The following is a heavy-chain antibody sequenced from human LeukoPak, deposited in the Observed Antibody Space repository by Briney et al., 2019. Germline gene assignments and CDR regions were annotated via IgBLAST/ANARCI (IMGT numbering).Heavy chain of an antibody. D-gene: IGHD1-26*01. CDR1: GFTFSHHG. CDR2: IKQDGSEK. V-gene: IGHV3-7*01. CDR3: ARDRSGSYWDGTFDY. Sequence: GGSLRLSCAASGFTFSHHGMHWVRQAPGKGLEWVANIKQDGSEKYYVDSVKGRFTISRDNAKNSLYLQMNSLRAEDTAVYYCARDRSGSYWDGTFDYWGQGTLVTVSS. J-gene: IGHJ4*02.